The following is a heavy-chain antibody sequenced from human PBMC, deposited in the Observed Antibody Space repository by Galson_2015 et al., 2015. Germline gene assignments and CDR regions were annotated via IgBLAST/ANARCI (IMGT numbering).Heavy chain of an antibody. D-gene: IGHD3-22*01. CDR2: INHSGST. V-gene: IGHV4-34*01. CDR1: GGSFSGYY. CDR3: ARATDYYDSSGYLSANERTKTDY. Sequence: SETLSLTCAVYGGSFSGYYWSWIRQPPGKGLEWIGEINHSGSTNYNPSLKSRVTISVDTSKNQFSLKLSSVTAADTAVYYCARATDYYDSSGYLSANERTKTDYWGQGTLVTVSS. J-gene: IGHJ4*02.